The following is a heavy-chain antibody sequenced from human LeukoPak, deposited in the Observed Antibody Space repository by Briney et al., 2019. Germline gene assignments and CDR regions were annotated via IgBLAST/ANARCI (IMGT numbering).Heavy chain of an antibody. J-gene: IGHJ2*01. CDR3: ARDQYCTNGVCQWYFDL. CDR1: GGTFSSYT. V-gene: IGHV1-69*04. Sequence: GSSVKVSCKASGGTFSSYTISWVRQAPGQGLGWMGRIIPILGIANYAQKFQGRVTITADKSTSTAYMELSSLRSEDTAVYYCARDQYCTNGVCQWYFDLWGRGTLVTVSS. CDR2: IIPILGIA. D-gene: IGHD2-8*01.